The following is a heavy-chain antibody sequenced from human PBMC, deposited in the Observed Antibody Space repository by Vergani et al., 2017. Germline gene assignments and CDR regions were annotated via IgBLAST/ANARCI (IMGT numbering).Heavy chain of an antibody. CDR1: GYTFGHSD. J-gene: IGHJ4*02. Sequence: QEQLLQSGGGVVQPGGSLRLSCIGSGYTFGHSDMHWVRQAPGKGLAWVAFIRYDGSNTYYADSVKGRFTISRDNSKNTLFLQMNSLRPEDTAVYYCARDTVTGSRYFDYWGQGTLVTVSS. D-gene: IGHD6-19*01. CDR2: IRYDGSNT. V-gene: IGHV3-30*02. CDR3: ARDTVTGSRYFDY.